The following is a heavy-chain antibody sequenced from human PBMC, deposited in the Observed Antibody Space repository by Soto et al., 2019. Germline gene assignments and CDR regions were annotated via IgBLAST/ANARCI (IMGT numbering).Heavy chain of an antibody. CDR1: GVSITTSWYS. CDR2: VYQAGNE. J-gene: IGHJ6*02. CDR3: ASRPFYSYGLDF. D-gene: IGHD2-21*01. Sequence: TLSLTCTVSGVSITTSWYSWIWIPQPPGKALEWIGYVYQAGNENPKPSPKNRVTISPNSSKNQFSLKVTSVPAADTALYYYASRPFYSYGLDFWGQGTSVTVSS. V-gene: IGHV4-30-2*01.